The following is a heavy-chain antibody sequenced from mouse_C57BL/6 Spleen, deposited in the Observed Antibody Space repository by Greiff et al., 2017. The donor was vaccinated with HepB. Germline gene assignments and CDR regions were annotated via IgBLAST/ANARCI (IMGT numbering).Heavy chain of an antibody. CDR3: ATIYYDYDEAWFDY. Sequence: QVQLQQSGPELVKPGASVKISCKASGYAFSSSWMNWVKQRPGKGLEWIGRIYPGDGDTNYNGKFKGKATLTADKSSSTAYMQLSSLTSEDSAVYFCATIYYDYDEAWFDYWGQGTLVTVSA. D-gene: IGHD2-4*01. CDR2: IYPGDGDT. J-gene: IGHJ3*01. V-gene: IGHV1-82*01. CDR1: GYAFSSSW.